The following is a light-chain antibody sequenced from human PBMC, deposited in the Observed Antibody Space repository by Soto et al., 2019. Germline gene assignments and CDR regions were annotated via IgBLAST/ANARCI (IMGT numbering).Light chain of an antibody. CDR2: GAS. CDR1: QSVSSSY. V-gene: IGKV3-20*01. Sequence: EIVLTQSPGTLSLSPGERATLACRASQSVSSSYLAWYQQKPGQAPRLLIYGASSRATGVPDRFNGSGSGADFTLTISRLKPEEFAVYSCQQDGGSPPYTFGQGTKLVIK. J-gene: IGKJ2*01. CDR3: QQDGGSPPYT.